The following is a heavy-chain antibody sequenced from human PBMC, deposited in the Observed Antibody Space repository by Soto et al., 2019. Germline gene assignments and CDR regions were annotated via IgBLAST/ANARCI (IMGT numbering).Heavy chain of an antibody. D-gene: IGHD4-17*01. V-gene: IGHV4-31*03. CDR3: ARGTLYGGLGDY. Sequence: PSETLSLTCTVSGGSISSGGYYWSWIRQHPGKGLEWIGYIYYSGSTYYNPSLKSRVTISVDTSKNQFSLKLSSVTAADTAVYYCARGTLYGGLGDYWGQGTLVTVSS. CDR1: GGSISSGGYY. J-gene: IGHJ4*02. CDR2: IYYSGST.